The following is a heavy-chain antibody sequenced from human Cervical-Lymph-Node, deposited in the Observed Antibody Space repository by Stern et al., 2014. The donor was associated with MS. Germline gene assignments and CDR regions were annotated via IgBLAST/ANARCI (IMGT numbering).Heavy chain of an antibody. CDR3: AHRSCSGGTCYYFDY. J-gene: IGHJ4*02. Sequence: QVTLRESGPTLVKPTQTLTLTCTFSGFSLSTTEGGVAWIRQPPGKALEWLVVIYWDDDKRYSPSLKSSLTITKDTSKNQVVLTVTNMDPVDTATYYCAHRSCSGGTCYYFDYWGQGTLVTVSS. CDR2: IYWDDDK. V-gene: IGHV2-5*02. D-gene: IGHD2-15*01. CDR1: GFSLSTTEGG.